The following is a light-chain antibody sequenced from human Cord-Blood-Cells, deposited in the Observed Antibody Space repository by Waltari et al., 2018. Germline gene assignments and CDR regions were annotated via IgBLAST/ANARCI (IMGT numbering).Light chain of an antibody. J-gene: IGLJ1*01. CDR1: SSDVGGYNY. CDR2: DIS. CDR3: SSYTSSSTYV. Sequence: QSALTQPASVSGSPGQSIPISCTGPSSDVGGYNYVSWYQQHPGKATKLMIYDISNRPSGFSNRFSGSKSGNTASLTISGLQAEDEADYYCSSYTSSSTYVFGTGTKVTVL. V-gene: IGLV2-14*01.